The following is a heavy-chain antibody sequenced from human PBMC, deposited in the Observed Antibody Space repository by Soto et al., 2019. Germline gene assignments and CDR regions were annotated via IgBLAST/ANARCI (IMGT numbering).Heavy chain of an antibody. CDR3: ASRNYYDTNVYFFYYYFDF. J-gene: IGHJ4*02. V-gene: IGHV3-23*01. D-gene: IGHD3-22*01. CDR2: ISGTGDST. Sequence: PGGSQRLSCTASGFNIINYAMSWVRQTQEKGLMLVSGISGTGDSTYYADSVKGRFTISRDNSKNTLYLQMNSLRVEDTAVYFCASRNYYDTNVYFFYYYFDFLGQGTLVTVSS. CDR1: GFNIINYA.